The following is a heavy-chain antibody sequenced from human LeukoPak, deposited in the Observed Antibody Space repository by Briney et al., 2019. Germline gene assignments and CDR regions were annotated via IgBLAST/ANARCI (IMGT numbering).Heavy chain of an antibody. J-gene: IGHJ6*03. CDR1: GGTFSSYA. D-gene: IGHD3-10*01. Sequence: GASVKVSCKASGGTFSSYAISWVRQAPGQGLEWMGGIIPIFGTANYAQKFQGGVTITADESTSTAYMELSSLRSEDTAVYYCARAHPSMVRGVIGAYYYYYMDVWGKGTTVTVSS. V-gene: IGHV1-69*01. CDR3: ARAHPSMVRGVIGAYYYYYMDV. CDR2: IIPIFGTA.